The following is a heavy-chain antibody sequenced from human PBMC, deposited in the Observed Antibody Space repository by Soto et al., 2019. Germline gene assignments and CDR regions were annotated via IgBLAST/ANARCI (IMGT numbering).Heavy chain of an antibody. CDR1: GYSFTDFA. Sequence: AQLVQSGAEVKKPGASVKVSCKASGYSFTDFAMHWVRLASGQRLEWMGWINADKGDTKYSPKFQGRVTITRDTSATSVYRELRSLRYEDTAVYHCARGPLSGVATIWDYANWFDPWGQGSLVTVST. CDR2: INADKGDT. V-gene: IGHV1-3*01. J-gene: IGHJ5*02. CDR3: ARGPLSGVATIWDYANWFDP. D-gene: IGHD5-12*01.